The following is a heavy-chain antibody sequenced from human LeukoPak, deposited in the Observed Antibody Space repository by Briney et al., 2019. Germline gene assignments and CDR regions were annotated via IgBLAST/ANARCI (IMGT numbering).Heavy chain of an antibody. D-gene: IGHD5-24*01. CDR3: ARSHGYSKPYYYYYMDV. Sequence: PSETLSLTCTVSGYFISSGYYWGWIRQRPGKGLEWIGSSYHSGSTYYNPSLKSRVTISVDTSKNQFSLKLSSVTAADTAVYYCARSHGYSKPYYYYYMDVWGKGTTVTVSS. CDR1: GYFISSGYY. J-gene: IGHJ6*03. CDR2: SYHSGST. V-gene: IGHV4-38-2*02.